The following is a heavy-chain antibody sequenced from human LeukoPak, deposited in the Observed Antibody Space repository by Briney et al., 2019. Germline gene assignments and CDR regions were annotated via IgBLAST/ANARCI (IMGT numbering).Heavy chain of an antibody. J-gene: IGHJ5*02. V-gene: IGHV4-38-2*02. CDR3: ARDGIPNSSSWHNWFDP. CDR1: GYSISSDYY. D-gene: IGHD6-13*01. Sequence: SETLSLTCTVSGYSISSDYYWGWIRQPPGKGLEWIGYIYYSGSTYYNPSLKSRVTISVDTSKNQFSLKLSSVTAADTAVYYCARDGIPNSSSWHNWFDPWGQGTLVTVSS. CDR2: IYYSGST.